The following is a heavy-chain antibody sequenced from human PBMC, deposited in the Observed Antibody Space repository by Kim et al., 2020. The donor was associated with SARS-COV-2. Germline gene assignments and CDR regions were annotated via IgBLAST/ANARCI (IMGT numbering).Heavy chain of an antibody. J-gene: IGHJ3*02. CDR3: ARVTESFGSCYSCAFDI. Sequence: GGSLRLSCAASGFTFSSYEMNWVRQAPGKGLEWVSYISSSGSTIYYADSVKGRFTISRDNAKNSLYLQMNSLRAEDTAVYYCARVTESFGSCYSCAFDIWGQGTMVTVSS. V-gene: IGHV3-48*03. D-gene: IGHD2-15*01. CDR2: ISSSGSTI. CDR1: GFTFSSYE.